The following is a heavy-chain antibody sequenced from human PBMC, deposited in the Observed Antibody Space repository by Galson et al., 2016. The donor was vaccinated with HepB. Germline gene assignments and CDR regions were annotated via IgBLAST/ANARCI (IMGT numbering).Heavy chain of an antibody. CDR2: ISSGGDYI. J-gene: IGHJ3*02. CDR3: ARDLVGAFDI. CDR1: GFTFMNYS. Sequence: SLRLSCAASGFTFMNYSMNWVRQVPGKGLEWVSSISSGGDYIYYADSVKGRFTISRDNAKNSLYLQMNSLRAEDTAVYYCARDLVGAFDIWGQGTRVTVSS. D-gene: IGHD2-15*01. V-gene: IGHV3-21*01.